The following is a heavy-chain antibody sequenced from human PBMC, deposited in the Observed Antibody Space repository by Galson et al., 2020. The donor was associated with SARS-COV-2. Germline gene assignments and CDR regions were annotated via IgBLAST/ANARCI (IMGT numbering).Heavy chain of an antibody. Sequence: GGSLSLSCAASGFTFSDHYIDWVSQAPGTGLERVGRSRDRANGYTTEYAASVKGSSTISRDDSKNSVYLQMSNLKTGDTGVYFCVRALRAGTTCFDSWGQGTLVTVSS. J-gene: IGHJ4*02. V-gene: IGHV3-72*01. CDR2: SRDRANGYTT. D-gene: IGHD1-1*01. CDR3: VRALRAGTTCFDS. CDR1: GFTFSDHY.